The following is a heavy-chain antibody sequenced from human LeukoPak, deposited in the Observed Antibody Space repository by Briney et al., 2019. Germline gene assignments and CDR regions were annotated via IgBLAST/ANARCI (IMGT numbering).Heavy chain of an antibody. Sequence: SETLSLTCAVYGGSFSGYYWSWIRQPPGKGLEWIGEINHSGSTNYNPSLKSRVTISVDTSKNQFSLKLSSVTAADTAVYYCASTFYGSGSYYNSLDYWGQGTLVTVSS. CDR3: ASTFYGSGSYYNSLDY. CDR1: GGSFSGYY. V-gene: IGHV4-34*01. D-gene: IGHD3-10*01. J-gene: IGHJ4*02. CDR2: INHSGST.